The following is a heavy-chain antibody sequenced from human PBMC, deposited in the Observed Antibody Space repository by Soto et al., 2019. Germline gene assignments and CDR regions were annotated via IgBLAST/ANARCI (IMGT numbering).Heavy chain of an antibody. D-gene: IGHD4-4*01. CDR1: GASISSSNW. V-gene: IGHV4-4*02. CDR2: VYHSGST. CDR3: ASSNNYSWFDP. Sequence: QVQLQESGPGLVKPSGTLSLTCTVSGASISSSNWWSWVRQPPGKGLEWIGEVYHSGSTKYNPSLQSRVTMSVDKSKYQLTLNLSSVTAADTAVYFCASSNNYSWFDPWGQGTLVTVSS. J-gene: IGHJ5*02.